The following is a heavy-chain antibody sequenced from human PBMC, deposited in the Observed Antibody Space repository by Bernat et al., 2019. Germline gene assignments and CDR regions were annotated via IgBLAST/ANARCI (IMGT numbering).Heavy chain of an antibody. Sequence: EVQLVESGGGLVKPGGSLRLSCAASGFTFSNARMSWVRQAPGKGLEWVANIKQGGSEKYYVDSVKGRFTISRDNAKNSLYLQMNSLRAEDTAVYYCARRWRTIAAFAFDIWGQGTMVTVSS. CDR2: IKQGGSEK. CDR3: ARRWRTIAAFAFDI. V-gene: IGHV3-7*04. J-gene: IGHJ3*02. D-gene: IGHD5-24*01. CDR1: GFTFSNAR.